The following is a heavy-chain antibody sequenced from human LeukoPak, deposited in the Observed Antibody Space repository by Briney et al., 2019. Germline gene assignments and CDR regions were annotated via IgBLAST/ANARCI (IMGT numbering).Heavy chain of an antibody. V-gene: IGHV5-51*01. CDR2: IYPGESDN. Sequence: GGALKISFKGSGYGFTSYWIGWGRPRPGKGGGGRGMIYPGESDNRYSPSFQGQLTISADKSISTAYLQWSSLNASDTAMYYCARLSPTGYCSSTSCSTFDYWGQGTLVTVSS. D-gene: IGHD2-2*02. J-gene: IGHJ4*02. CDR1: GYGFTSYW. CDR3: ARLSPTGYCSSTSCSTFDY.